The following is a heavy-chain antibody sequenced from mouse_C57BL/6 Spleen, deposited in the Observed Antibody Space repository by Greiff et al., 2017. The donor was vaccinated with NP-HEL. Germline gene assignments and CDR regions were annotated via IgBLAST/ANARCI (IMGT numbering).Heavy chain of an antibody. Sequence: VQLQQSGAELMKPGASVKLSCKASGYTFTGYWIEWVKQRPGHGLEWIGEILPGSGSTNYTQKFKGKATFTADTSSNTAYLQLRSLTTADSAFYDGACYGSSGSSNVGFAYWGQGTLVTVSA. CDR1: GYTFTGYW. CDR3: ACYGSSGSSNVGFAY. V-gene: IGHV1-9*01. CDR2: ILPGSGST. D-gene: IGHD1-1*01. J-gene: IGHJ3*01.